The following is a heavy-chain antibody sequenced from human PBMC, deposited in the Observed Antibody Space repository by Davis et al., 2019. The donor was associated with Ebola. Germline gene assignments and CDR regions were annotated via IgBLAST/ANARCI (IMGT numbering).Heavy chain of an antibody. CDR2: ISGSGGTT. Sequence: GESLKISCKGSGFIFTVYDMSWVRQAPGKGLEWVSAISGSGGTTYYAGSVKGRFTVSRDNSKKTMYLQMNSLRAEDTAVYYCARSGLSFGVVKYHYGMDVWGKGTTVTVSS. CDR3: ARSGLSFGVVKYHYGMDV. D-gene: IGHD3-3*01. V-gene: IGHV3-23*01. J-gene: IGHJ6*04. CDR1: GFIFTVYD.